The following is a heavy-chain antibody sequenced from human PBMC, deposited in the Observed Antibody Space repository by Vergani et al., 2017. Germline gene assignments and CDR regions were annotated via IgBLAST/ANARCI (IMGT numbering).Heavy chain of an antibody. CDR3: ARGWYCSSTSCYQGVMDV. V-gene: IGHV3-21*01. Sequence: EVQLVESGGGLVKPGGSLRLSCAASGFTFSSYSMNWVRQAPGKGLEWVSSISSSSSYIYYADSVKGRFTISRDNAKNSLYLQMNSLRAEDTAVYYCARGWYCSSTSCYQGVMDVWGQGTTVTVSS. CDR1: GFTFSSYS. CDR2: ISSSSSYI. D-gene: IGHD2-2*01. J-gene: IGHJ6*02.